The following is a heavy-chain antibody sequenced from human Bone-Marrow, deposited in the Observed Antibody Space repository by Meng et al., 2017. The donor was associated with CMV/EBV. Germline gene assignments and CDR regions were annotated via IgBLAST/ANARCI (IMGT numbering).Heavy chain of an antibody. J-gene: IGHJ5*02. CDR3: ARHFRIAAVPDS. CDR1: GYSFTTYW. Sequence: GGSLRLSCKGSGYSFTTYWIARVRQMPGKGLEWMGIIYPGDSDTRYSPSFQGQVTISVDKSIRTAYLQWSSLKASDTAVYYCARHFRIAAVPDSWGQGTLVTVSS. D-gene: IGHD6-13*01. V-gene: IGHV5-51*01. CDR2: IYPGDSDT.